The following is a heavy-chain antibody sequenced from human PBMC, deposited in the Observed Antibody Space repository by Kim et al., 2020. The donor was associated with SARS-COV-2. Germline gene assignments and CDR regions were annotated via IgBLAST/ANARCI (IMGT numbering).Heavy chain of an antibody. V-gene: IGHV3-33*06. D-gene: IGHD4-17*01. CDR3: AKSTVTPHDAFDI. Sequence: EDAVKGRFTISRDNSKNTLYLQMNSLRAEDTAVYYCAKSTVTPHDAFDIWGQGTMVTVSS. J-gene: IGHJ3*02.